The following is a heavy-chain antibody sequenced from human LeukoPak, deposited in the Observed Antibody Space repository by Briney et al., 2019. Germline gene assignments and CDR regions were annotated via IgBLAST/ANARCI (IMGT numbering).Heavy chain of an antibody. V-gene: IGHV3-23*01. D-gene: IGHD3-10*01. CDR1: GFTFSNYA. J-gene: IGHJ4*02. CDR3: AKGSALLWFGELIDY. Sequence: GGSLRLSCAASGFTFSNYAMSWVRQAPGKGLEWVSAISGSGGSTYYADSVKGRFTISRDNSKNTLYLQMNSLRAEDTAVYYCAKGSALLWFGELIDYWGQGTLVTVSS. CDR2: ISGSGGST.